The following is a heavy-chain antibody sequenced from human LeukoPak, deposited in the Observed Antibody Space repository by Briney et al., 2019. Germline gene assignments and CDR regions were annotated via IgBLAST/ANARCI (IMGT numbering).Heavy chain of an antibody. V-gene: IGHV4-59*01. CDR2: IYYSGST. Sequence: SETLSLTCTVSGGSISSYYWSWIRQPPGKGLEWIGYIYYSGSTNYNPSLKSRVTISVDTSKDQFSLKLSSVTAADTAVYYCASSNFSGLFDYWGQGTLVTVSS. D-gene: IGHD2-15*01. J-gene: IGHJ4*02. CDR1: GGSISSYY. CDR3: ASSNFSGLFDY.